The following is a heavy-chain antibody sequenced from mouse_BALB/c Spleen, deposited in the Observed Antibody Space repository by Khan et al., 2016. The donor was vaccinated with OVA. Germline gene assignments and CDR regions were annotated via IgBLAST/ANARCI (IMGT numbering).Heavy chain of an antibody. Sequence: QIQLVQSGPELKKPGETVKISCKASVYTFTNYGMNWVKQAPGKGLKWMGWINTYTGEPTYADDFKGRFAFSLETSASTAYLQINNLKNEDTATYCCARPPYFSYVMVYWGQGTSVTVSS. CDR3: ARPPYFSYVMVY. V-gene: IGHV9-3-1*01. J-gene: IGHJ4*01. D-gene: IGHD2-10*01. CDR2: INTYTGEP. CDR1: VYTFTNYG.